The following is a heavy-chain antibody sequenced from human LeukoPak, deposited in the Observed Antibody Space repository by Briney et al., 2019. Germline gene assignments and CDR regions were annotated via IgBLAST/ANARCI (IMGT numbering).Heavy chain of an antibody. V-gene: IGHV3-30*04. CDR1: GFTFNSYA. J-gene: IGHJ4*02. CDR3: AIAGGDYFDY. CDR2: ISYDGSNK. D-gene: IGHD3-10*01. Sequence: PGGSLRLSCAASGFTFNSYAMHWVRQAPGKGLEWVAVISYDGSNKYYADSVKGRFTISRDNSKNTLYLQMNSLRAEDTAVYYCAIAGGDYFDYWGQGTLVTVSS.